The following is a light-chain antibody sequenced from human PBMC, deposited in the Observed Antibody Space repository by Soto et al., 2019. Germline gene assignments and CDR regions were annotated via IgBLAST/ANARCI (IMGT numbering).Light chain of an antibody. J-gene: IGKJ1*01. CDR3: QQYNNGTLT. V-gene: IGKV1-5*01. CDR1: QNIGRW. Sequence: EIVMTQSPSTLSASVGERATISCRASQNIGRWLAWYQQKPGQAPRLLMYDASSLETGLPSRFSGSGSGTEFTLTISGLQSDDFAVYSCQQYNNGTLTFGQGTKVDIK. CDR2: DAS.